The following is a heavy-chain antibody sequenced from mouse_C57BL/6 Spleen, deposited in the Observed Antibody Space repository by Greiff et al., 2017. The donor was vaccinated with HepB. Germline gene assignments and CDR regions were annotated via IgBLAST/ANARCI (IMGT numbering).Heavy chain of an antibody. J-gene: IGHJ2*01. CDR3: ARWGGGPYFDY. V-gene: IGHV1-53*01. CDR1: GYTFTSYW. Sequence: QVHVKQPGTELVKPGASVKLSCKASGYTFTSYWMHWVKQRPGQGLEWIGNINPSNGGTNYNEKFKSKATLTVDKSSSTAYMQLSSLTSEDSAVYYCARWGGGPYFDYWGQGTTLTVSS. CDR2: INPSNGGT.